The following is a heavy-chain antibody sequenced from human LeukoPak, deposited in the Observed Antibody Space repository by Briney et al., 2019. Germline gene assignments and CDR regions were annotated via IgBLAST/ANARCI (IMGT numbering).Heavy chain of an antibody. CDR2: IYTSGST. D-gene: IGHD3-10*01. J-gene: IGHJ4*02. CDR3: ARLLLWFGELSYSLFDY. CDR1: GGSISSYY. Sequence: SETLSLTCTVSGGSISSYYWSWIRQPAGKGLEWIGRIYTSGSTNYNPSLKSRVTMSVDTSKNQFSLKLSSVTAADTAVYYCARLLLWFGELSYSLFDYWGQGTLVTVSS. V-gene: IGHV4-4*07.